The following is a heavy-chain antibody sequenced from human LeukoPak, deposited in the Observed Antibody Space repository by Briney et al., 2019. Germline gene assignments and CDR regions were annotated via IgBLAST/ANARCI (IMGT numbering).Heavy chain of an antibody. J-gene: IGHJ5*02. Sequence: WSXIRQPPGXGXXXIXYIYYSGSTYYNPSLKSRVTISVDTSKNQFSLKLSSVTAADTAVYYCARDYYGSGSPNWFDPWGQGTLVTVSP. CDR3: ARDYYGSGSPNWFDP. D-gene: IGHD3-10*01. CDR2: IYYSGST. V-gene: IGHV4-30-4*01.